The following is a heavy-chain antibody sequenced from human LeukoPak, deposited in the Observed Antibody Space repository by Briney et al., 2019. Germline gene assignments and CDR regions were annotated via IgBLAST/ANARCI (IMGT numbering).Heavy chain of an antibody. Sequence: SETLSLTCTVSGGSISSYYWSWIRQPPGKGLEWIGYIYYSGSTNYNPSLKSRVTISVDTSKNQFSLKLSSVTAADTAVYYCARGTLEWLLTSDYWGQGTLVTVSS. CDR3: ARGTLEWLLTSDY. CDR1: GGSISSYY. V-gene: IGHV4-59*01. CDR2: IYYSGST. D-gene: IGHD3-3*01. J-gene: IGHJ4*02.